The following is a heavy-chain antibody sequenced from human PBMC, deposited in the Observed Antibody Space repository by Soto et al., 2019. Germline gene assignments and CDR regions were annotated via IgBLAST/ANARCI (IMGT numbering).Heavy chain of an antibody. CDR2: ISSSSSYI. Sequence: GGSLRLSCAASGFTFSSYSMNWVRQAPGKGLEWVSSISSSSSYIYYADSVKGRFTISRDNAKNSLYLQMNSLGAEDTAVYYCASFTQLERIHPPRYYGMDVWGQGTTVTVSS. CDR3: ASFTQLERIHPPRYYGMDV. V-gene: IGHV3-21*01. J-gene: IGHJ6*02. CDR1: GFTFSSYS. D-gene: IGHD1-1*01.